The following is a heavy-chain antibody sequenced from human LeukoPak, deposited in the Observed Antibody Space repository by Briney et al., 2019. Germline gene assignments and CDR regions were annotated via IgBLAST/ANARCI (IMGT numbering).Heavy chain of an antibody. V-gene: IGHV3-23*01. CDR3: ARDHRYAFDN. J-gene: IGHJ4*01. CDR2: ISGSGGRP. Sequence: PGGSLGLSCAASGFTFSSCAMSWVRQAPGKGLEWVSAISGSGGRPYYADSVKGRFTISRDKARNSLYLQMNSLRVEDTAVYYCARDHRYAFDNWGHGTLVTVSS. CDR1: GFTFSSCA. D-gene: IGHD5-12*01.